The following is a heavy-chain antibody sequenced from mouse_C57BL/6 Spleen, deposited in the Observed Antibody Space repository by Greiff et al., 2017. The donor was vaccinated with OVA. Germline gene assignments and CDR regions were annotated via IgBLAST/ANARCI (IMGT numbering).Heavy chain of an antibody. Sequence: EVKLVESGGGLVKPGGSLKLSCAASGFTFSSYTMSWVRQTPEKRLEWVATISGGGGNTYYPDSVKGRFTISRDNAKNTLYLQMSSLRSEDTALYYCARRYYGVSTGYFDVWGTGTTVTVSS. CDR1: GFTFSSYT. V-gene: IGHV5-9*01. CDR2: ISGGGGNT. J-gene: IGHJ1*03. D-gene: IGHD1-2*01. CDR3: ARRYYGVSTGYFDV.